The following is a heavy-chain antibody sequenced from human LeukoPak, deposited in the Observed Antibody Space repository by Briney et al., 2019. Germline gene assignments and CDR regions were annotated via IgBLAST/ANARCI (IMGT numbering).Heavy chain of an antibody. J-gene: IGHJ4*02. V-gene: IGHV5-51*01. Sequence: YPGDSDTRYSPSFQGQVTISADKSISTAYLQWSSLKASDTAMYYCARPRTDTAMDTFDYWGQGTLVTVSS. D-gene: IGHD5-18*01. CDR3: ARPRTDTAMDTFDY. CDR2: YPGDSDT.